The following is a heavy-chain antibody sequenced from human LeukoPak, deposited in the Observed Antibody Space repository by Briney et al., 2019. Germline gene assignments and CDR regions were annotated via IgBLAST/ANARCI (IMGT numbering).Heavy chain of an antibody. CDR3: ARARITGTTRGAFDI. J-gene: IGHJ3*02. Sequence: GASVKVSCKASGGTFSSYAISWVRQAPGQGLEWMGGIIPIFGTANYAQKFQGRVTITADESTSTAYMELSSLRSEDTAVYYCARARITGTTRGAFDIWGQGTMVTVSS. D-gene: IGHD1-7*01. CDR1: GGTFSSYA. V-gene: IGHV1-69*13. CDR2: IIPIFGTA.